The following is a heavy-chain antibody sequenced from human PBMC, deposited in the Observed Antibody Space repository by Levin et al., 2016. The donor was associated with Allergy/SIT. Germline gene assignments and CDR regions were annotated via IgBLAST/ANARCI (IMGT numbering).Heavy chain of an antibody. J-gene: IGHJ4*02. CDR2: ISGSGGST. D-gene: IGHD3-3*01. Sequence: GESLKISCAASGFTFSSYAMSWVRQAPGKGLEWVSAISGSGGSTYYADSVKGRFTISRDNSKNTLYLQMNSLRAEDTAVYYCAKGVGRFLEWDVGYFDYWGQGTLVTVSS. CDR1: GFTFSSYA. V-gene: IGHV3-23*01. CDR3: AKGVGRFLEWDVGYFDY.